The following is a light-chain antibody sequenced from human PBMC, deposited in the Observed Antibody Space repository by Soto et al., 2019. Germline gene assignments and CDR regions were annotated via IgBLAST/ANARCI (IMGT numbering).Light chain of an antibody. Sequence: AIRMTQSPSSFSASIGDRVTVTCRASQGISSYLAWYQQKPGKAPKLLIYAASTLQSGVPSRFSGSGSGTELTLTISCLQSEDFATYYCQQYYSNPRTFGQGTKVEIK. V-gene: IGKV1-8*01. CDR2: AAS. CDR3: QQYYSNPRT. J-gene: IGKJ1*01. CDR1: QGISSY.